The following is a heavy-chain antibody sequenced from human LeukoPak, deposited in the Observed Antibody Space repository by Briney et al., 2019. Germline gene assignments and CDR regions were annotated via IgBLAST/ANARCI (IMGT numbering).Heavy chain of an antibody. CDR3: ARVSRMATFDY. CDR1: GGSISSYY. V-gene: IGHV4-59*01. D-gene: IGHD5-24*01. CDR2: IYYSGST. J-gene: IGHJ4*02. Sequence: SETLCLTCTVSGGSISSYYWSWIRQPPGKGLEWIGYIYYSGSTNYNPSLKSRVTISADTSKNQFSLKLSSVTAADTAVYYCARVSRMATFDYWGQGTLVTVSS.